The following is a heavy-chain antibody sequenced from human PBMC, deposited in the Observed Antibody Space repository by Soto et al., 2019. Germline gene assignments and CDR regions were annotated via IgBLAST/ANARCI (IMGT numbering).Heavy chain of an antibody. J-gene: IGHJ6*02. D-gene: IGHD1-26*01. CDR2: INPNSGDT. CDR1: GYTFTGYY. CDR3: AKGGAIVAAGTRVYLYNAMDV. V-gene: IGHV1-2*02. Sequence: ASVKVSCKASGYTFTGYYVHWVRQAPGEGLEWMGWINPNSGDTYLAQRFQGRVTMNRDTSIGTAYMELRGLTSDDTAEYYCAKGGAIVAAGTRVYLYNAMDVWGQGTTVTVSS.